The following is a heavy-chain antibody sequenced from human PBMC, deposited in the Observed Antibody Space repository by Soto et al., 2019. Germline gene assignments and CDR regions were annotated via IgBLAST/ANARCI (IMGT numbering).Heavy chain of an antibody. CDR1: GFSFRTFG. Sequence: QVQLVESGGGQVQPGTSLRLSCAVSGFSFRTFGFHWVRQPPGKGLQWVAVISPKGHSDSVEGRFTISRDNSKDTLYLEMNDLRAEDTAIYYCARDDAFGNENAFDLWGQGTMVTVS. CDR3: ARDDAFGNENAFDL. J-gene: IGHJ3*01. V-gene: IGHV3-33*01. CDR2: ISPK. D-gene: IGHD1-1*01.